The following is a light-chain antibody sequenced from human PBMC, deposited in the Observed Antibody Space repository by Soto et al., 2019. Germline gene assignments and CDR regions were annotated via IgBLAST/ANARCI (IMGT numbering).Light chain of an antibody. Sequence: EIVMTQSPATLSVSPGERATLSCRASQFVSSNLAWYQQKPGQAPRLLIYGASTRATGITARFSGSGSGTEFTLTISSLQSEDFAVYYCQQYNNWPPWTFGQGTKVEIK. CDR2: GAS. CDR3: QQYNNWPPWT. CDR1: QFVSSN. V-gene: IGKV3-15*01. J-gene: IGKJ1*01.